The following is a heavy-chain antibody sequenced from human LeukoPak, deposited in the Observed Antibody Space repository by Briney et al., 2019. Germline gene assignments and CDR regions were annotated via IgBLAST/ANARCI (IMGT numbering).Heavy chain of an antibody. CDR1: GASFSSGEQY. D-gene: IGHD3-22*01. V-gene: IGHV4-31*03. Sequence: SETLSLTCTVSGASFSSGEQYWNWIRQSPGKGLEWIGSIHPSGTLYNNPSLESRVTMSMDTSKNQFSLNLNSVTAADTAVYFCSRGLDSRKLGYWGQGTLVTVSS. CDR2: IHPSGTL. J-gene: IGHJ4*02. CDR3: SRGLDSRKLGY.